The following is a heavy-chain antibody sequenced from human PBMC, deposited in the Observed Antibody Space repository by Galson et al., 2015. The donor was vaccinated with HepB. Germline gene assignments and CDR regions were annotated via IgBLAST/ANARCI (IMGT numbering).Heavy chain of an antibody. CDR3: ARHGCSTANCYSGPYFDS. CDR1: GYNFTNYW. V-gene: IGHV5-51*01. Sequence: QSGAEVKKPGESLKISCKGSGYNFTNYWIGWVRQMPGKGLEWMGVIYPGDSETRYSPSFQGQVTISADKSTSIAHLQWSRLKASDTAIYYCARHGCSTANCYSGPYFDSWGQGTLVTVSS. J-gene: IGHJ4*02. D-gene: IGHD2-2*02. CDR2: IYPGDSET.